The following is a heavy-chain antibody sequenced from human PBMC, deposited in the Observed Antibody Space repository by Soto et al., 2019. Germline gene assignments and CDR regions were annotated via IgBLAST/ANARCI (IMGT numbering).Heavy chain of an antibody. CDR3: AKARPVAARPAPIDY. Sequence: PGGSLRLSCAASGFTFSSYAMSWVRQSPGKGLEWVSAVSGSGGSTYYADSVKGRFTISRDNSKNTLYLQMNSLRAEDTAVYYCAKARPVAARPAPIDYWGQGTLVTVSS. CDR2: VSGSGGST. D-gene: IGHD6-6*01. V-gene: IGHV3-23*01. J-gene: IGHJ4*02. CDR1: GFTFSSYA.